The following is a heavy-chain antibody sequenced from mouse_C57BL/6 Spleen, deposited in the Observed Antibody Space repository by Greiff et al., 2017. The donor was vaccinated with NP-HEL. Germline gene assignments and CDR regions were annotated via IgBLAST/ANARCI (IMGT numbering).Heavy chain of an antibody. V-gene: IGHV1-19*01. J-gene: IGHJ2*01. CDR2: INPYNGGT. D-gene: IGHD1-1*01. CDR1: GYTFTDYY. Sequence: EVQLQQSGPVLVKPGASVKMSCKASGYTFTDYYMNWVKQSHGKSLEWIGVINPYNGGTSYNQKFKGKATLTVDKSSSTAYLELNSLTSDDSAVYYCARYYYGSSYDYWGQGTTLTVSS. CDR3: ARYYYGSSYDY.